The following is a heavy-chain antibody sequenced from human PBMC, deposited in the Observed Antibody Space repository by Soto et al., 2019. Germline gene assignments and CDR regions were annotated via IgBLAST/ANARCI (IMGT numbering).Heavy chain of an antibody. V-gene: IGHV4-59*01. D-gene: IGHD3-22*01. CDR2: IYYSGST. J-gene: IGHJ5*01. Sequence: SETLSLTCTVSAGSLSSYYWSWIRQRPGKGLEWIGYIYYSGSTNYNPSLKSRVTISVDTSKNQFSLKLSSVTAADTAVYYCARALLLDYSDSSGPKTGWFDSWGQGTLVTVSS. CDR3: ARALLLDYSDSSGPKTGWFDS. CDR1: AGSLSSYY.